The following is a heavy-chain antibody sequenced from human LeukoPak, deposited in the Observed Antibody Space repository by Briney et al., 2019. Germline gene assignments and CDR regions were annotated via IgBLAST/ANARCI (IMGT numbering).Heavy chain of an antibody. V-gene: IGHV1-69*02. Sequence: ASVKVSCKASGGIFSNYIISWVRQAPGQGLEWMGRIIPIFGIANYAQKFQGRVTITADKSTNTAYMELNSLRSEDTAVYYCARGDNNGWYSDYWGQGTLVTVSS. J-gene: IGHJ4*02. CDR1: GGIFSNYI. D-gene: IGHD6-19*01. CDR2: IIPIFGIA. CDR3: ARGDNNGWYSDY.